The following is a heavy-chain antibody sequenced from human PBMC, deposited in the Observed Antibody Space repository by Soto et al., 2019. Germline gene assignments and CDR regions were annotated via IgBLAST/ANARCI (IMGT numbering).Heavy chain of an antibody. Sequence: EVQLVESGGGLVQPGGSLRLSCAASGFTFSSYDMHWVRQATGKGLEWVSAIGTAGDTYYPGSVKGRFTISRENAKNPLFLQMNRLGAGDPAVYYCARGGEGGWLQDYWGQGTLVTVSS. CDR1: GFTFSSYD. D-gene: IGHD3-16*01. CDR2: IGTAGDT. V-gene: IGHV3-13*04. J-gene: IGHJ4*02. CDR3: ARGGEGGWLQDY.